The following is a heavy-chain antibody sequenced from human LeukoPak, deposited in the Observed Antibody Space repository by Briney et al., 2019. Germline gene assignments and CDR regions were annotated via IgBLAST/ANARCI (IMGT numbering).Heavy chain of an antibody. Sequence: TGGSLRLSCAASGFTFSSYGMSWVRQAPGKGLEWVSGISWNSGSIGYADSVKGRFTISRDNAKNSLYLQMNSLRAEDTALYYCAKGPYGSGIPNWFDPWGQGTLVTVSS. J-gene: IGHJ5*02. CDR2: ISWNSGSI. CDR3: AKGPYGSGIPNWFDP. CDR1: GFTFSSYG. V-gene: IGHV3-9*01. D-gene: IGHD3-10*01.